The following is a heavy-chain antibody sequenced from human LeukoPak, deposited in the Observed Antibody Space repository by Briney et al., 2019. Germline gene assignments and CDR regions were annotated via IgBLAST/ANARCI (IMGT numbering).Heavy chain of an antibody. Sequence: SQTLSLTCAISGDSVSSNSVTWNWIRQSPSRGLEWLGRTYYRSTWYNDYAVSVRGPTPANTDTSKNQSSLHLNSVTPEDTAVYYCARRLTQYDCFDPWGQGILVTVSS. CDR3: ARRLTQYDCFDP. D-gene: IGHD2-2*01. V-gene: IGHV6-1*01. J-gene: IGHJ5*02. CDR1: GDSVSSNSVT. CDR2: TYYRSTWYN.